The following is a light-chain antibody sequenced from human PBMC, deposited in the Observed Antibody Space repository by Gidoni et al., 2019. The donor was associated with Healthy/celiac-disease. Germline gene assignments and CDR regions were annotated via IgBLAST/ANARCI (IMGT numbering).Light chain of an antibody. CDR2: AAS. CDR3: QQLNSYPLT. J-gene: IGKJ4*01. CDR1: QGISSY. V-gene: IGKV1-9*01. Sequence: DIQLTQSPSFLSASVGNRVTITCRASQGISSYLAWYQQKPGKAPKLLIYAASTLQSGVPSRFSGSGSGTEFTLTISSLQPEDFATYYCQQLNSYPLTVGGXTKVEIK.